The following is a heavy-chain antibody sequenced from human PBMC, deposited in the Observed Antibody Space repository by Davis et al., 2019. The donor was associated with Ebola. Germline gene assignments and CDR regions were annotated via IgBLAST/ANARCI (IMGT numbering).Heavy chain of an antibody. D-gene: IGHD2-15*01. CDR2: INANSGGT. V-gene: IGHV1-2*06. CDR1: GYTFSRYY. J-gene: IGHJ5*02. CDR3: ARSRGPIVVVVGTTNWFDP. Sequence: AASVEVSCKASGYTFSRYYMHWVRQAPGQGLEWMGRINANSGGTNYVQKFQGRVTMTRDTSIRTAYMELSRLRSDDTAVYYCARSRGPIVVVVGTTNWFDPWGQGTLVTVSS.